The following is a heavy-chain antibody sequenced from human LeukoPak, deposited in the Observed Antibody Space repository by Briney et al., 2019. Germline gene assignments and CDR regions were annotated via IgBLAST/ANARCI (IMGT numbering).Heavy chain of an antibody. Sequence: ASVKVSCKVSGGTFSSYAISWVRQAPGQGLEWMGGIIPIFGTANYAQKFQGRVTITADESTSTAYMELSSLRSEDTAVYYCAGGIAAAGAFDYWGQGTLVTVSS. CDR3: AGGIAAAGAFDY. J-gene: IGHJ4*02. D-gene: IGHD6-13*01. CDR1: GGTFSSYA. CDR2: IIPIFGTA. V-gene: IGHV1-69*13.